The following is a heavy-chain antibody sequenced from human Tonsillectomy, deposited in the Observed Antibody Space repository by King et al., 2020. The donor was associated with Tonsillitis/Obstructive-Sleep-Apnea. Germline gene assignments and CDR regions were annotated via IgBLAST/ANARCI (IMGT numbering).Heavy chain of an antibody. V-gene: IGHV3-15*01. CDR2: IKSKTDGGTT. CDR3: TLVVLAAPPGYYYFYMDI. D-gene: IGHD2-2*01. J-gene: IGHJ6*03. Sequence: VQLVQSGGGLVKPGGSLRLSCAASGFTLSNAWMSWVRQAPGKGLEWVGRIKSKTDGGTTNYAAPVKGRFTISRDDSKNTLYLQMNSLKTEDTAVYYSTLVVLAAPPGYYYFYMDIWGKGTTVTVSS. CDR1: GFTLSNAW.